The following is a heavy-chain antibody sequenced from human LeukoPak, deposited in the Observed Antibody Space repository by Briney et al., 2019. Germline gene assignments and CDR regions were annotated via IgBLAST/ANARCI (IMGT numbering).Heavy chain of an antibody. V-gene: IGHV3-23*01. Sequence: GGSLRLSCAASGFTFSSYGVSWVRQAPGKGLEWVSGISGSGHRTYYADSVKGRFTISRDKSKSTLYLQMNSLRAEDTAVYYCAKDWGEYFDYVWGSFTSFDSWGQGTLVSVSS. CDR3: AKDWGEYFDYVWGSFTSFDS. D-gene: IGHD3-16*01. CDR1: GFTFSSYG. J-gene: IGHJ4*02. CDR2: ISGSGHRT.